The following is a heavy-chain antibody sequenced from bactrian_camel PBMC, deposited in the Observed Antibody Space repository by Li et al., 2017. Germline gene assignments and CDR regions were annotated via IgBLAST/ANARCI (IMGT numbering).Heavy chain of an antibody. Sequence: QVQLVESGGGLVQPGGSLRLSCAASGFTFNTYWMAWVRQAPGKGLEWVSSIYSGGGITYYADSVKGRFTISKVNAKNTLYLQLNSLKTEDTAMYYCASSPGGHWGRGTQVTVS. CDR1: GFTFNTYW. V-gene: IGHV3S6*01. CDR2: IYSGGGIT. J-gene: IGHJ4*01. D-gene: IGHD2*01. CDR3: ASSPGGH.